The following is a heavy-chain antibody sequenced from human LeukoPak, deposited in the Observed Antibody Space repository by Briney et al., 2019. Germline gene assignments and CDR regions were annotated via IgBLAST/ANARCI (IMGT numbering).Heavy chain of an antibody. CDR3: ARDWLGSSSTPVYMDV. D-gene: IGHD6-13*01. J-gene: IGHJ6*03. CDR2: INWNGGST. CDR1: GFTFDDYG. Sequence: GGSLRLSCAASGFTFDDYGMSWVRQAPGKGLEWVSGINWNGGSTGYADSVKGRFTISRDNAKNSLYLQMNSLRAEDTALYYCARDWLGSSSTPVYMDVWGKGTTVTVSS. V-gene: IGHV3-20*04.